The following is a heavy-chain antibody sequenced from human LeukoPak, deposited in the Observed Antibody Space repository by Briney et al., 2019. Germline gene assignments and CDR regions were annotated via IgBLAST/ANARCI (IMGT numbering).Heavy chain of an antibody. V-gene: IGHV2-5*01. D-gene: IGHD2-21*01. CDR2: IYWNDDM. CDR1: GFSLSTSGVG. J-gene: IGHJ4*02. Sequence: SGPTLVKPTQTLTLTCTFSGFSLSTSGVGVGWIRQPPGKALEWLALIYWNDDMRYSPSLKSRLTITKDTSKNQVVLTMTNMDPVDTATYYCAHTVAIAPHFDYWGQGTLVTVSS. CDR3: AHTVAIAPHFDY.